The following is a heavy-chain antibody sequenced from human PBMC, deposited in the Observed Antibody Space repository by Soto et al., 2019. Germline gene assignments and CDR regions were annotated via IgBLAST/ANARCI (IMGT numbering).Heavy chain of an antibody. J-gene: IGHJ4*02. CDR2: ISAYNGNT. CDR1: GYTFTTYS. CDR3: ARDHRPTTVTQYYFDY. V-gene: IGHV1-18*01. Sequence: QVQLVQSGAEVKEPGASVKVSCKTSGYTFTTYSISWVRQAPGQGLESMGWISAYNGNTNYAQKFQGRVTMTTDTSTTTAYMELRSLRSDDTAVFYCARDHRPTTVTQYYFDYWGQGTLVTVSS. D-gene: IGHD4-4*01.